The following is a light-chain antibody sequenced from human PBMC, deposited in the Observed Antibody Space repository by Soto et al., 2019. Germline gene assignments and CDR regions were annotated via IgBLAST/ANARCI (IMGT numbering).Light chain of an antibody. Sequence: QSVLTQLPSVSAAPGQTVTISCSGSSSNIGNNYVSWYQQLPGTAPKLLIYDNNKRPSGIPDRFSGSKSGTSATLGITGLQTGDEADYYCGTWDSNLSAGVFGGGTKLTVL. CDR3: GTWDSNLSAGV. CDR2: DNN. J-gene: IGLJ2*01. CDR1: SSNIGNNY. V-gene: IGLV1-51*01.